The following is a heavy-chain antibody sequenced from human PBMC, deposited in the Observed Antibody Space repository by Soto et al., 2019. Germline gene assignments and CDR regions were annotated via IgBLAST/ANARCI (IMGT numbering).Heavy chain of an antibody. CDR3: ARGTLYTIFGVVIGGYFDY. J-gene: IGHJ4*02. D-gene: IGHD3-3*01. V-gene: IGHV4-34*01. CDR2: INHSGST. Sequence: QVQLQQWGAGLLKPSETLSLTCAVYGGSSSGYYWSWIRQPPGKGLEWIGEINHSGSTNYNPSLKSRVTISVDTSKNQFSLKLSSVTAADTAVYYCARGTLYTIFGVVIGGYFDYWGQGTLVTVSS. CDR1: GGSSSGYY.